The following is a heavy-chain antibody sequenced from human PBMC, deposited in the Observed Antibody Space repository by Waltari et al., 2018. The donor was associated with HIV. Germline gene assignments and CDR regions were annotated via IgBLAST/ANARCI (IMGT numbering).Heavy chain of an antibody. J-gene: IGHJ6*02. D-gene: IGHD3-22*01. Sequence: QVQLVQSGAEVKKPGASVKVSCKASGYTFTSYAMHWVRQAPGQRLEWMGWINAGNGNTKYSQKFQGRVTITRDTSASTAYMELSSLRSEDTAVYYCAREGTMIVVVIPYYGMDVWGQGTTVTVSS. CDR3: AREGTMIVVVIPYYGMDV. CDR1: GYTFTSYA. V-gene: IGHV1-3*01. CDR2: INAGNGNT.